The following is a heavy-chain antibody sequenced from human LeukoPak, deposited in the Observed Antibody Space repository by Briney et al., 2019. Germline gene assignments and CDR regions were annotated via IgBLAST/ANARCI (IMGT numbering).Heavy chain of an antibody. D-gene: IGHD3-22*01. CDR3: ARSTYYYDSSGYPDSGFDY. CDR2: IYYSGST. J-gene: IGHJ4*02. Sequence: SQTLSLTCTVSGGSISSGGYYWGWIRQPPGKGLEWIGSIYYSGSTYYNPSLKSRVTISVDTSKNQFSLKLSSVTAADTAVYYCARSTYYYDSSGYPDSGFDYWGQGTLVTVSS. CDR1: GGSISSGGYY. V-gene: IGHV4-39*07.